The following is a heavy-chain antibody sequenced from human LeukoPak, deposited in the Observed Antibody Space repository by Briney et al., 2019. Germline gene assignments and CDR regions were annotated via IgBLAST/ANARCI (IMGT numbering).Heavy chain of an antibody. Sequence: GGSLRLSCAASGFTFSTYAMNWVRQAPGRGLEWVSTITASGGSTYYADSVKGRFTISRDNSKNTLYMQMNSPRAEDTAVYYCAKGLGKRNDGSDALDIWGQGTMVTVSS. D-gene: IGHD1-1*01. CDR3: AKGLGKRNDGSDALDI. V-gene: IGHV3-23*01. J-gene: IGHJ3*02. CDR1: GFTFSTYA. CDR2: ITASGGST.